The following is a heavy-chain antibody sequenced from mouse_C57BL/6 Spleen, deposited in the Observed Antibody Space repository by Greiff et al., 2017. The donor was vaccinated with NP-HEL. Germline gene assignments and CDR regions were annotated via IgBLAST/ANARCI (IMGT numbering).Heavy chain of an antibody. CDR2: IYPGDGDT. D-gene: IGHD3-1*01. CDR3: ARSGGSYYFDY. CDR1: GYAFSSYW. Sequence: LVESGAELVKPGASVKISCKASGYAFSSYWMNWVKQRPGKGLEWIGQIYPGDGDTNYNGKFKGKATLTADKSSSTAYMQLSSLTSEDSAVYFCARSGGSYYFDYWGQGTTLTVSS. J-gene: IGHJ2*01. V-gene: IGHV1-80*01.